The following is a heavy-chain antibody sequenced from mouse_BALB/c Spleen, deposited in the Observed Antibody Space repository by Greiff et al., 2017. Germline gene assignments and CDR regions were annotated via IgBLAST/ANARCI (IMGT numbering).Heavy chain of an antibody. Sequence: EVKLMESGGGLVKPGGSLKLSCAASGFTFSSYAMSWVRQTPEKRLEWVASISSGGSTYYPDSVKGRFTISRDNARNILYLQMSSLRSEDTAMYYCARGDSSGYGSPYYFDYWGQGTTLTVSS. J-gene: IGHJ2*01. CDR2: ISSGGST. CDR3: ARGDSSGYGSPYYFDY. CDR1: GFTFSSYA. D-gene: IGHD3-2*01. V-gene: IGHV5-6-5*01.